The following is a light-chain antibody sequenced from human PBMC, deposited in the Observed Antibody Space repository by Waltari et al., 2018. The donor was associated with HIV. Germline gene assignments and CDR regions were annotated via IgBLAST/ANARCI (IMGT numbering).Light chain of an antibody. Sequence: QSVLTQPPSVSAAPGQRVTISCSNIGNNYISWYQQLPGTAPKLLIYDNNKRPSGIPDRFSGSKSGTSATLGITGLQTGDEADYYCGTGDSSLSAYWVFGGGTKLTVL. CDR2: DNN. V-gene: IGLV1-51*01. CDR1: NIGNNY. J-gene: IGLJ3*02. CDR3: GTGDSSLSAYWV.